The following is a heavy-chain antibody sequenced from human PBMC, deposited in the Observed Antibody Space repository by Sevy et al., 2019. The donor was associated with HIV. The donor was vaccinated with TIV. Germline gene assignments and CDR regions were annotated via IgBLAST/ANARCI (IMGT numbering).Heavy chain of an antibody. V-gene: IGHV3-48*03. CDR2: ISSSGSTI. D-gene: IGHD5-12*01. Sequence: GGSLRLSCAASGFTFSSYEMNWVRQAPGKGLEWVSYISSSGSTIYYADSVKGRFTISRDNAKNSLYLQMNSLRAEDTAVYYCARDRPDYPLKRGMDVWGQGTTVTVSS. CDR3: ARDRPDYPLKRGMDV. J-gene: IGHJ6*02. CDR1: GFTFSSYE.